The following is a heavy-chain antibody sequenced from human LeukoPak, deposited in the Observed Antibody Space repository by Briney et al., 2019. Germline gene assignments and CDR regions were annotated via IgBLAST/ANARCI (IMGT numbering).Heavy chain of an antibody. CDR1: DFTVSDVY. CDR3: AKLSGFGPLP. V-gene: IGHV3-23*01. J-gene: IGHJ5*02. D-gene: IGHD3-10*01. CDR2: ISGSGGST. Sequence: PGGSLRLSCAASDFTVSDVYMSWVRQAPGKGLEWVSAISGSGGSTYYADSVKGRFTISRDNSKNTLYLQMNSLRAEDTAVHYCAKLSGFGPLPWGQGTLVTVSS.